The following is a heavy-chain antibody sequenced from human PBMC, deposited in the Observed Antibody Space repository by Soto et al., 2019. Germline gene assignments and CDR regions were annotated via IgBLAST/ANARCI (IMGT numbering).Heavy chain of an antibody. CDR1: RFTFSTYE. J-gene: IGHJ4*02. CDR2: ISRSGNTV. Sequence: GGSLRLACAASRFTFSTYEVIWGRQAPRKCLEGVSSISRSGNTVYYADSVKGRFTISRDNTRNSLYLQMNSLRDEDTALYYCVRYCSSTLCNGVATRTFDSWGQGTLVTVSS. CDR3: VRYCSSTLCNGVATRTFDS. D-gene: IGHD2-2*01. V-gene: IGHV3-48*03.